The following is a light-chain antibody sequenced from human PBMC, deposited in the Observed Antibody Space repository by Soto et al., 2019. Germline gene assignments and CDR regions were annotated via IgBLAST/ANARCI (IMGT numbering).Light chain of an antibody. CDR1: QGISSY. V-gene: IGKV1-9*01. J-gene: IGKJ1*01. Sequence: DIQLTQSPSFLSASVGDRVTITCRASQGISSYLAWYQQKPGKAPKLLIYAASTLQSGVPSRFSGSGSGTEFTLTISSLQPEDFATYYCQIEKTFGQGTKVEIK. CDR2: AAS. CDR3: QIEKT.